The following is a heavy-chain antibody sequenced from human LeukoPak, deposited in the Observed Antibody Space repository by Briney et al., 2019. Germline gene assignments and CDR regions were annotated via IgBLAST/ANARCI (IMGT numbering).Heavy chain of an antibody. Sequence: GGSLRLSCAASGFSFSFYSMNWVRQAPGRGLEWVSYISSSSSTTYYADSVKGRFTISRDNAKNSLYLQMNSLRAEDTAVYYCARDSSWNYGYWGQGTLVTVSS. D-gene: IGHD1-7*01. CDR3: ARDSSWNYGY. V-gene: IGHV3-48*01. CDR2: ISSSSSTT. CDR1: GFSFSFYS. J-gene: IGHJ4*02.